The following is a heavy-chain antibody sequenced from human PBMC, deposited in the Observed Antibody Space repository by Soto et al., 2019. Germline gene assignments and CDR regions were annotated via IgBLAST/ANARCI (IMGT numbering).Heavy chain of an antibody. Sequence: GGSLRLSCAASGFTFSSYSMNWVRQAPGKGLEWVSYISSSSSTIYYADSVKGRFTISRDNAKNSLYLQMNSLRAEDTAVYYCARDLGYCSSTSCYALGYWGQGTLVTVSS. CDR3: ARDLGYCSSTSCYALGY. V-gene: IGHV3-48*01. CDR1: GFTFSSYS. J-gene: IGHJ4*02. CDR2: ISSSSSTI. D-gene: IGHD2-2*01.